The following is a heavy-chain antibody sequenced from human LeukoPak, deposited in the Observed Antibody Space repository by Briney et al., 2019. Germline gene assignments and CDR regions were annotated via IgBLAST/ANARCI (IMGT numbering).Heavy chain of an antibody. V-gene: IGHV3-23*01. Sequence: AGGSLRLSCAASGFTFSSYGMSWVRQAPGKGLEWVSAISGSGGSTYYAGSVKGRFTISRDNPKNTLYLQMNSLRAEDTAVYYCAKDTEGRSAVVVPAAINFDYWGQGTLVTVSS. CDR3: AKDTEGRSAVVVPAAINFDY. CDR2: ISGSGGST. CDR1: GFTFSSYG. D-gene: IGHD2-2*01. J-gene: IGHJ4*02.